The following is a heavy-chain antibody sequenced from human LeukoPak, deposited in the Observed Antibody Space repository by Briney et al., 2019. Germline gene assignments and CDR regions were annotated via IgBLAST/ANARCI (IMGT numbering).Heavy chain of an antibody. D-gene: IGHD4/OR15-4a*01. Sequence: NPSETLSLTCAVSGGSISSGGYSWGWTRQPPGKGLEWIGSIYYSGTTYSNPSLNSRVTISRDTSKNQFSLQLHSVTAADTAVYYCVRHDGRGGATMGAWDCWGQGSLVTVSS. CDR3: VRHDGRGGATMGAWDC. V-gene: IGHV4-39*01. J-gene: IGHJ4*02. CDR2: IYYSGTT. CDR1: GGSISSGGYS.